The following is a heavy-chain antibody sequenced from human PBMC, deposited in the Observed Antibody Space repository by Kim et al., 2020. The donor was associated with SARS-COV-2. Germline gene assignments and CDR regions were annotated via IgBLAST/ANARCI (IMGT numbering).Heavy chain of an antibody. J-gene: IGHJ4*02. Sequence: ASVKVSCKASGYTFTSYGISWVRQAPGQGLEWMGWISAYNGNTNYAQKLQGRVTMTTDTSTSTAYMELRSLRSDDTAVYYCARGPRDFIAVARRFIFDYWGQGTLVTVSS. V-gene: IGHV1-18*04. CDR1: GYTFTSYG. CDR3: ARGPRDFIAVARRFIFDY. CDR2: ISAYNGNT. D-gene: IGHD6-19*01.